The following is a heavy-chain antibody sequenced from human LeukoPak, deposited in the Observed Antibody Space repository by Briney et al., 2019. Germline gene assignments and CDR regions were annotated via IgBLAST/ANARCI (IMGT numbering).Heavy chain of an antibody. J-gene: IGHJ4*02. Sequence: PGGSLRLSCAASGFTFSNYGMHWVRQAPGKGLEWVSFIYSDNTHYSDSVKGRFTISRDNSKNTLYLQMNSLRAEDTAVYYCARRAGAYSHPYDYWGQGTLVTVSS. CDR3: ARRAGAYSHPYDY. CDR2: IYSDNT. D-gene: IGHD4/OR15-4a*01. CDR1: GFTFSNYG. V-gene: IGHV3-53*01.